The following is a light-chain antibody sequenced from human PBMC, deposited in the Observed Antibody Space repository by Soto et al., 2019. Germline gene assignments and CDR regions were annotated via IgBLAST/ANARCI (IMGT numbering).Light chain of an antibody. J-gene: IGKJ5*01. V-gene: IGKV3-20*01. CDR1: QTISNSL. CDR2: GAS. Sequence: EIVLTQSPATLSLSPGERATLSCGASQTISNSLLAWYQQKLCHSPRLLIYGASSRATGIPDRFIGRGSGTESTLTISRLEPEDFAVYACQQYGRSPITFGQGTRLEIK. CDR3: QQYGRSPIT.